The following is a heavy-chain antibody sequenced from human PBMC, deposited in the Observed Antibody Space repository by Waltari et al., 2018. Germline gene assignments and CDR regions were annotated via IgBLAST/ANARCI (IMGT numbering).Heavy chain of an antibody. Sequence: EVQLVGSGGGLVKPGGSLRLCCAASGCTFSSYTLTWVRQAPGTGLDWVSSISSGSSYIYYADSVKGRFTISRDNAKNSLYLQMNSLRVEDTAVYYCAREWGVMVGTAGFYFDYWGQGALVTVSS. CDR3: AREWGVMVGTAGFYFDY. J-gene: IGHJ4*02. V-gene: IGHV3-21*01. D-gene: IGHD2-15*01. CDR1: GCTFSSYT. CDR2: ISSGSSYI.